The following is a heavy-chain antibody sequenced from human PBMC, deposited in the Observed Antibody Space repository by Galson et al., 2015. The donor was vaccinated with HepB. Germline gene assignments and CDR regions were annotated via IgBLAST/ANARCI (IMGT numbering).Heavy chain of an antibody. CDR3: AKVRISVLGVLTSSSFDS. CDR1: GFTFSSYT. V-gene: IGHV3-23*01. J-gene: IGHJ4*02. D-gene: IGHD3-3*01. Sequence: SLRLSCAASGFTFSSYTMSWVRQAPGKGLEWVSSISGSAGTRRDAQSVKGRFTVSRDNSRKTLYLQMNSLRVDDTAVYYCAKVRISVLGVLTSSSFDSWGQGTLVAVSS. CDR2: ISGSAGTR.